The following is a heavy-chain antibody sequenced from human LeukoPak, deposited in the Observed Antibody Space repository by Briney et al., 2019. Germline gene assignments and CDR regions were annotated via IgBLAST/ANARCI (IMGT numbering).Heavy chain of an antibody. J-gene: IGHJ5*02. CDR2: VNYRGST. CDR3: ARRVLMSSTGVPDTWLDP. CDR1: GRSIGNYY. D-gene: IGHD2-8*01. V-gene: IGHV4-59*08. Sequence: SETVSLTGTFSGRSIGNYYGNWIRQPPGQGQEWIGYVNYRGSTNYTPSLKSRVTISVDTSKNQFSLNLCSVTAADTAIYYCARRVLMSSTGVPDTWLDPWGQGTLVTVSS.